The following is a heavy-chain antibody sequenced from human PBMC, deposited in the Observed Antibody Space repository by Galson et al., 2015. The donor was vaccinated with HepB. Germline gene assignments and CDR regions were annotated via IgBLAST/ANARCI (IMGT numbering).Heavy chain of an antibody. CDR1: GYTFTSYA. CDR3: ARGPLGGYGAKPPFDY. D-gene: IGHD4-17*01. CDR2: ISAYIGDT. J-gene: IGHJ4*02. V-gene: IGHV1-18*01. Sequence: SVKVSCKASGYTFTSYAINWVRQAPGQGLEWMGWISAYIGDTNYAQKFQGRTTMTTDTSTSTAYMELRSLRSDDTAVYYCARGPLGGYGAKPPFDYWGQGTLVTVSS.